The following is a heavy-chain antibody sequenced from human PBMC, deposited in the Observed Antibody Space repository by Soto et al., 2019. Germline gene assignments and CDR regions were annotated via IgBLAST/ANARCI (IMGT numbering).Heavy chain of an antibody. CDR1: GGTFSSYA. CDR3: ARQVSSSWYTDSSYYYYGMDV. V-gene: IGHV1-69*01. CDR2: IIPIFGTA. Sequence: QVQLVQSGAEVKKPGSSVKVSCKASGGTFSSYAISWVRQAPGQGLEWMGGIIPIFGTANYAQKFQGRVTITADESTSTAYMELSSLRSEDTAVYYCARQVSSSWYTDSSYYYYGMDVWGQGTTVTVSS. D-gene: IGHD6-13*01. J-gene: IGHJ6*02.